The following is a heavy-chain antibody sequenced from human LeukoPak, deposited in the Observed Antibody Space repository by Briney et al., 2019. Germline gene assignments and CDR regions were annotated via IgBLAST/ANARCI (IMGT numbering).Heavy chain of an antibody. Sequence: GASVKVSCKASGYTFTSYGISWVRQAPGQGLEWMGWISAYNGNTNYAQKLQGRVTMTTDTSTSTAYMELRSLRSDDTAVYYCARDSTYSGSYFPDYWGQGTLVTVSS. CDR3: ARDSTYSGSYFPDY. CDR1: GYTFTSYG. CDR2: ISAYNGNT. V-gene: IGHV1-18*01. J-gene: IGHJ4*02. D-gene: IGHD1-26*01.